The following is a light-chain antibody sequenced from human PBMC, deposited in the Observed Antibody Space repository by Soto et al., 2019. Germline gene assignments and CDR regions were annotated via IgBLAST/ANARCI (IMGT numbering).Light chain of an antibody. CDR3: QQYGGVPFT. CDR1: QSVTSNY. Sequence: EVVLTQSPGTLSLSLGERATLYCRASQSVTSNYLAWYQQKPGQAPRLLIYGASSRATGIPDRFSGSGSGTDFTLSISRLEPEDFAVYYCQQYGGVPFTFGPGTKVDIK. V-gene: IGKV3-20*01. CDR2: GAS. J-gene: IGKJ3*01.